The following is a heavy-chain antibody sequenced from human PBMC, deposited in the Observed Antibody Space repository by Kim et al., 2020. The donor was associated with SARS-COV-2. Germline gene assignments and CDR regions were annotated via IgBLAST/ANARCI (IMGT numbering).Heavy chain of an antibody. D-gene: IGHD1-26*01. Sequence: GGSLRLSCAGSGFTFSSNTMNWVRQAPGKGLEWVSSIATDSSTYYADSVKGRFTISRDTAKNSLYLQMNSLRAEARAVYSCARPSGFDAWGQGTLVTV. CDR1: GFTFSSNT. CDR2: IATDSST. J-gene: IGHJ4*02. CDR3: ARPSGFDA. V-gene: IGHV3-21*01.